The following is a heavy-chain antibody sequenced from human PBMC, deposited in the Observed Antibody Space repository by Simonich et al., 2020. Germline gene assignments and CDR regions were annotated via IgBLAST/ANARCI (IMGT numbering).Heavy chain of an antibody. J-gene: IGHJ3*02. CDR1: GSTFTGYN. CDR3: ARVRFEAFDI. CDR2: INPNSGGT. V-gene: IGHV1-2*06. Sequence: QVQLVQSGAEVKKPGASVKVSCKASGSTFTGYNMHWVRQAPGQGLGWRGRINPNSGGTNYAQKFQGRVTMTRDTSISTAYMELSRLRSDETAVYYCARVRFEAFDIWGQGTMVTVSS.